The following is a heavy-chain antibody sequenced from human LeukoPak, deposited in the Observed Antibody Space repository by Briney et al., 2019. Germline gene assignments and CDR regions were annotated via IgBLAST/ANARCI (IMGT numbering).Heavy chain of an antibody. CDR2: IYTSGST. CDR3: ARDVVVVVPAASTWFDP. Sequence: PSETLSLTCTVSGGSISSGSYYWSWIRQPAGKGLEWIGRIYTSGSTNYNPSLKSRVTISVDTSKNQFSLKLGSVTAADTAVYYCARDVVVVVPAASTWFDPWGQGTLVTVSS. D-gene: IGHD2-2*01. CDR1: GGSISSGSYY. J-gene: IGHJ5*02. V-gene: IGHV4-61*02.